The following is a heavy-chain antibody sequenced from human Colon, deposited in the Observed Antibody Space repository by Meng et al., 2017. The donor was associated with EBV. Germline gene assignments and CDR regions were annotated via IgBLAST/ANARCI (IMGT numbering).Heavy chain of an antibody. D-gene: IGHD2-21*02. CDR2: IYHGGTT. V-gene: IGHV4-30-2*01. CDR1: GDSLSSGDYS. Sequence: QLLLQASDSGLVQPSQSLSLPCAVSGDSLSSGDYSWSWIRQPPGQGLEWIGYIYHGGTTYNTSLKSRVTISVDNSKNQFSLRLTSVTAADTAVYYCARGPYCGGDCYWFDPWGQGTLVTVSS. J-gene: IGHJ5*02. CDR3: ARGPYCGGDCYWFDP.